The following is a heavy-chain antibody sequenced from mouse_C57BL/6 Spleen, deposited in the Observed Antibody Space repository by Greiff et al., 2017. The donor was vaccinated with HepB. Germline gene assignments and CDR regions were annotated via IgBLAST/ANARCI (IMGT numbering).Heavy chain of an antibody. J-gene: IGHJ3*01. CDR2: IDPSDSYT. D-gene: IGHD1-1*01. Sequence: QVQLKESGAELVMPGASVKLSCKASGYTFTSYWMHWVKQRPGQGLEWIGEIDPSDSYTNYNQKFKGKSTLTVDKSSSTAYMQLSSLTSEDSAVYYCARGGVYYGSSPWFAYWGQGTLVTVSA. CDR3: ARGGVYYGSSPWFAY. CDR1: GYTFTSYW. V-gene: IGHV1-69*01.